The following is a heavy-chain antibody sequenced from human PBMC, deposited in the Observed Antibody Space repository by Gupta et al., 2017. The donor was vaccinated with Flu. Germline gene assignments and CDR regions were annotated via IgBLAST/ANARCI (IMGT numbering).Heavy chain of an antibody. J-gene: IGHJ4*02. Sequence: EVQLLESGGALVQPGGSLRLSCAASGLTFSDYAMNWVRQAPGKGLEWVSTVGAGGDRTYYADSVMGRFTISRDNSKNTVYLQMNSLRGDDTAVYYCAKDRSGNPAIDYWGQGTLVIVSA. CDR1: GLTFSDYA. CDR2: VGAGGDRT. CDR3: AKDRSGNPAIDY. V-gene: IGHV3-23*01. D-gene: IGHD6-13*01.